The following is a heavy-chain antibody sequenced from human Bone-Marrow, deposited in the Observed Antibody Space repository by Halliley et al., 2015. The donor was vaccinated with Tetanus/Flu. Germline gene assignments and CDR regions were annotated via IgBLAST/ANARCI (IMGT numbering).Heavy chain of an antibody. D-gene: IGHD3-10*01. CDR2: IYYSGIT. CDR3: ARGLYYFRSGSYFDF. J-gene: IGHJ4*02. Sequence: TLSLTCTVSGVSISSGGYYWNWVRQHPGKGLEWIGHIYYSGITYYNPSLKSRFSISVDTSKNQFSLKLSSVTAADTAVYYCARGLYYFRSGSYFDFWGPGTLVPVSS. V-gene: IGHV4-31*03. CDR1: GVSISSGGYY.